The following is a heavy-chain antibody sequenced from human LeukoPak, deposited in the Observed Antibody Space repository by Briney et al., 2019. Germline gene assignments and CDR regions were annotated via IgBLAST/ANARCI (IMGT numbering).Heavy chain of an antibody. D-gene: IGHD3-3*01. CDR3: AKDQEWPVYYFDY. CDR2: ISSSSSYI. CDR1: GFTFSSYS. V-gene: IGHV3-21*04. Sequence: GGSLRLSCAASGFTFSSYSMNWVRQAPGKGLEWVSSISSSSSYIYYADSVKGRFTISRDNAKNSLYLQMNSLRAEDTAVYYCAKDQEWPVYYFDYWGQGTLVTVSS. J-gene: IGHJ4*02.